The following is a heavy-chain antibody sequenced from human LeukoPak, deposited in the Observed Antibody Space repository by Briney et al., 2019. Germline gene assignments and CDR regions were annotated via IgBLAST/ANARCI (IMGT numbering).Heavy chain of an antibody. Sequence: PGGSLRLSCAASGFTFSSYNMNWVRQAPGKGLVWVSSISSSSSYIYYADSVKGRLTISRDNAKNSLYLQMNSLRAEDTAVYYCARDPPSFQHWGQGTLVTVSS. CDR1: GFTFSSYN. CDR2: ISSSSSYI. J-gene: IGHJ1*01. V-gene: IGHV3-21*01. CDR3: ARDPPSFQH.